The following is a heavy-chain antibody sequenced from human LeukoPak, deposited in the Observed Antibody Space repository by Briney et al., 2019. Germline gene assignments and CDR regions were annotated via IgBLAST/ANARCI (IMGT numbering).Heavy chain of an antibody. CDR2: ISYDGSNK. D-gene: IGHD2-15*01. J-gene: IGHJ4*02. Sequence: GKSLRLSCAASGSTSNNYGMHWVRQAPGKGLEWVAVISYDGSNKYYADSVKGRFTISRDNSKNTLSLQMSSLRAEDTATYYCTKNVPGRAIDYWGQGTLVTVSS. V-gene: IGHV3-30*18. CDR1: GSTSNNYG. CDR3: TKNVPGRAIDY.